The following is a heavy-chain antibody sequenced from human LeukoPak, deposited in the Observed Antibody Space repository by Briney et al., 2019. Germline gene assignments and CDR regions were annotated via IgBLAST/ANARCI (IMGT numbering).Heavy chain of an antibody. CDR3: TAAAGIIDAFDI. J-gene: IGHJ3*02. CDR1: GFTFSSYS. CDR2: ISSSSSTI. D-gene: IGHD6-13*01. Sequence: GGSLRLSCAASGFTFSSYSMNWVRQAPGKGLEWVSYISSSSSTIYYADSVKGRFTISRGNAKNSLYLQMNSLRAEDTAVYYCTAAAGIIDAFDIWGQGTMVTVSS. V-gene: IGHV3-48*01.